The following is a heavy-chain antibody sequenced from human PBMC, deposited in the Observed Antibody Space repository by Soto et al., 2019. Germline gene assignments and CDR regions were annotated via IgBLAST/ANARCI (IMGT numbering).Heavy chain of an antibody. CDR1: GFSFSSYG. D-gene: IGHD4-17*01. Sequence: QVQLVESGGGVVYPGRSLRLSCTASGFSFSSYGVHWVRQAPGKGLEWVAVISYHGVNKYYADSVNGRFTISRDNSKNMVFLQMNSLTVEDAAVYYCGKYSDYGDHRDWFDPWGQGTLVTFSS. V-gene: IGHV3-30*18. CDR2: ISYHGVNK. CDR3: GKYSDYGDHRDWFDP. J-gene: IGHJ5*02.